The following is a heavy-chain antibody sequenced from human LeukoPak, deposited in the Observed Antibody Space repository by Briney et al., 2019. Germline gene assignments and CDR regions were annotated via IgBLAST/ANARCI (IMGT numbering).Heavy chain of an antibody. J-gene: IGHJ5*02. V-gene: IGHV3-23*01. CDR2: ISGSGGST. D-gene: IGHD6-19*01. Sequence: PGGSLRLSCAASGFSFSSFAMSWVRQAPGKGLEWVSGISGSGGSTYYADSVKGRFTISRDNSKNTLYLQLNSLRAEDTAVYYCAKGGTGWYGNWFDPWGQGTLVTVSS. CDR1: GFSFSSFA. CDR3: AKGGTGWYGNWFDP.